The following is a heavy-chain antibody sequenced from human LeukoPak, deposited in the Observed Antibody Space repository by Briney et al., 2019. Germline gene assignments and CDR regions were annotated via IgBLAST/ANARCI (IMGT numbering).Heavy chain of an antibody. D-gene: IGHD1-14*01. CDR1: GLTFSTSG. V-gene: IGHV3-21*06. J-gene: IGHJ4*02. CDR2: IGPTGSDR. CDR3: ATETNGRHYDY. Sequence: GGSLRLSCTASGLTFSTSGFDWVRQAPGKGLEWVASIGPTGSDRYHADSIKGRFTISRDNANNFLYPQMNSLRAEDTAVYYCATETNGRHYDYWGQGTLLTVSS.